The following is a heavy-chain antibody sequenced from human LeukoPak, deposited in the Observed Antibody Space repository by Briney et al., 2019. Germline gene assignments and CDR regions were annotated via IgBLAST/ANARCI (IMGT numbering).Heavy chain of an antibody. J-gene: IGHJ4*02. CDR3: AKRSGYTTGWFFDF. Sequence: PGGSLRLSCAASGFTFSDYYMSWIRQAPGKGLEWVSSISGSGDNTYYAESVKGRFTISRDNSKNTLFLQMNSLRAEDMAVFYCAKRSGYTTGWFFDFWGQGTLVTVSS. V-gene: IGHV3-23*01. CDR2: ISGSGDNT. D-gene: IGHD6-19*01. CDR1: GFTFSDYY.